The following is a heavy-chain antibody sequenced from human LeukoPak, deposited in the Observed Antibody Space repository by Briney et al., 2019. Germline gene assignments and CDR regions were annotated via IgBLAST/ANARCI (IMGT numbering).Heavy chain of an antibody. V-gene: IGHV1-18*01. J-gene: IGHJ4*02. CDR3: AREQYSSGWYHFDY. CDR2: ISAYNGKT. D-gene: IGHD6-19*01. Sequence: ASVKASCKTSGYTFTSYDINWVRQAPGQGLECMGWISAYNGKTNSTQNLQGRVTMTTDTSTSTAYMELRSLRSDDTAVYYCAREQYSSGWYHFDYWGQGTLVTVSS. CDR1: GYTFTSYD.